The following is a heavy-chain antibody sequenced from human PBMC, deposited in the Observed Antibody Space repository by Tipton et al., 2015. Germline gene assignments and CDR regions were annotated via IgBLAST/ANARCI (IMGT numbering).Heavy chain of an antibody. D-gene: IGHD6-13*01. CDR2: IYPTTST. CDR1: GFTFSNYS. V-gene: IGHV4-34*01. CDR3: ARGPAAAGNSYFDI. J-gene: IGHJ2*01. Sequence: LRLSCAASGFTFSNYSMNWIRQPPGKALEWIGEIYPTTSTNYNPSLKSRVDMSVDMSKKQVSLSLTSVTAADTAVYYCARGPAAAGNSYFDIWGRGTLVTVSS.